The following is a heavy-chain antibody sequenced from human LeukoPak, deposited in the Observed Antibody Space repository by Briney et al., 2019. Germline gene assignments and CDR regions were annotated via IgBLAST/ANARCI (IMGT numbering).Heavy chain of an antibody. CDR3: AKANWVSDADAVL. J-gene: IGHJ1*01. Sequence: PGGSLRLSCAASGFSFSSCAMSWVRQAPERGLEWVSSIRGNSETFYADSVKGRCTLSRDDSRNMVHLQLNSLRVEDTAIYYCAKANWVSDADAVLWGQGTQVIVSS. D-gene: IGHD7-27*01. CDR2: IRGNSET. CDR1: GFSFSSCA. V-gene: IGHV3-23*01.